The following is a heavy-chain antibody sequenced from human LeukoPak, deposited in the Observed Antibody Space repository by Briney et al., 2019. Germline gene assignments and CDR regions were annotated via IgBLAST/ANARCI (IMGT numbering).Heavy chain of an antibody. CDR3: ASRGYCGGDCYPDDY. J-gene: IGHJ4*02. V-gene: IGHV4-34*01. D-gene: IGHD2-21*02. CDR2: INHSGST. Sequence: SETLSLTCAVYGGSFSGYYWSWIRQSPGKGLEWIGEINHSGSTNYNPSLKSRVTISVDTSKNQFSLKLSSVTAADTAVYYCASRGYCGGDCYPDDYWGQGTLVTVS. CDR1: GGSFSGYY.